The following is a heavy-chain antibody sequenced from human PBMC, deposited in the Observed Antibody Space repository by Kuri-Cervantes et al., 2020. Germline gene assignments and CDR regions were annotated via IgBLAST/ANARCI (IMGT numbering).Heavy chain of an antibody. D-gene: IGHD5-12*01. CDR3: ANNGLRLQYYFDY. Sequence: GESLKISCAASGFTFSSYAMSWVRQAPGKGLEWVSAISGSGGSTYYADSVKGRFTISRDNSKNTLYLQMNSLRAEDTAVYYCANNGLRLQYYFDYWGQGTLVTVSS. V-gene: IGHV3-23*01. J-gene: IGHJ4*02. CDR2: ISGSGGST. CDR1: GFTFSSYA.